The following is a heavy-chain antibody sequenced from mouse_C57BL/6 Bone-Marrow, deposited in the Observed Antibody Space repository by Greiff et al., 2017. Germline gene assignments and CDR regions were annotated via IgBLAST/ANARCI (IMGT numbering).Heavy chain of an antibody. Sequence: VQLQQSGAELVKPGASVKISCKASGYAFSSYWMNWVKQRPGKGLEWIGQIYPGDGDTNYNGKFKGKATLTADTSSSTAYMQLSSLTSEDSAVYFCARFDGNHWYFDVWGTGTTVTVSS. D-gene: IGHD2-1*01. CDR1: GYAFSSYW. J-gene: IGHJ1*03. V-gene: IGHV1-80*01. CDR2: IYPGDGDT. CDR3: ARFDGNHWYFDV.